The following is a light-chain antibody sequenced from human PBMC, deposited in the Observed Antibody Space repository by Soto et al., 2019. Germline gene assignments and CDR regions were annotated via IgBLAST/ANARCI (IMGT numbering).Light chain of an antibody. CDR1: SSDVGGYNY. J-gene: IGLJ2*01. CDR3: CSYAGSYIHVV. V-gene: IGLV2-11*01. CDR2: DVT. Sequence: QSALTQPRSVSGFPGQSVTISCTGTSSDVGGYNYVSWYQQDPGKAPKLIIYDVTNRPSGVPDRFSGSKSGNTASLSISGLQVEDEADYYCCSYAGSYIHVVFGGGTQLTVL.